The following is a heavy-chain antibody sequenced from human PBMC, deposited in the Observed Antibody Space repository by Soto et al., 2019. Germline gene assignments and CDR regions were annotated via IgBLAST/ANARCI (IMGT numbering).Heavy chain of an antibody. CDR2: ISGSGGST. CDR3: VKGSGSGAYWNWFDP. V-gene: IGHV3-23*01. Sequence: EVQLLESGGGLVQPGGSLRLSCAASGFTFSSYAMSWVRQAPGKGLEWVSAISGSGGSTYYADSVKGRFTISRDNSKNTLYLQMSSLRTEDTAVYYCVKGSGSGAYWNWFDPWGQGTLVTVSS. CDR1: GFTFSSYA. D-gene: IGHD2-21*01. J-gene: IGHJ5*02.